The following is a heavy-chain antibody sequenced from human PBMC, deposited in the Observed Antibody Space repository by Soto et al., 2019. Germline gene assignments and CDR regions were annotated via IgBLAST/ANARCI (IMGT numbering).Heavy chain of an antibody. V-gene: IGHV1-2*04. J-gene: IGHJ3*02. D-gene: IGHD3-3*01. CDR2: INPNSGGT. CDR1: GYTFTGYY. CDR3: ARDSTLRFLEWPDAFDI. Sequence: ASVKVSCKASGYTFTGYYMHWVRQAPGQGLEWMGWINPNSGGTNYAQKFQGWVTMTRDTSISTAYMELSRLRSDDTAVYYCARDSTLRFLEWPDAFDIWGQGTMVTVSS.